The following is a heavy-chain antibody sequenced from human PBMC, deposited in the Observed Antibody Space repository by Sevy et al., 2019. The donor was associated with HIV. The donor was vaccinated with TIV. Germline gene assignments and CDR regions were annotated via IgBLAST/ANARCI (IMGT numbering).Heavy chain of an antibody. V-gene: IGHV3-7*03. CDR2: IKQDGSEA. CDR3: VRDKEVGASILDA. J-gene: IGHJ5*02. CDR1: GFNFRNFW. D-gene: IGHD1-26*01. Sequence: GGSLRLSCVASGFNFRNFWMSWVRQAPGKGLECVADIKQDGSEAYYVASVNGRFTISRDNAKNSLYLQMNSLRDEVTAMYFCVRDKEVGASILDAWGQRTPVTVSS.